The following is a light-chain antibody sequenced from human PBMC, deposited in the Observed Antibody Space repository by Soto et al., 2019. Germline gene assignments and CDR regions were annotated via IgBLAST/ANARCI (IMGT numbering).Light chain of an antibody. CDR2: GAS. Sequence: EIVLTQSPGTLSLFPGERATLSCRASQSVSSSFLAWYQQKPGQAPRLLIYGASSRATDIPDRFSGSGSGTDFTLTISRLEPEDFVVYYCQQYGSTPRTFGQGTKVEIK. CDR3: QQYGSTPRT. CDR1: QSVSSSF. V-gene: IGKV3-20*01. J-gene: IGKJ1*01.